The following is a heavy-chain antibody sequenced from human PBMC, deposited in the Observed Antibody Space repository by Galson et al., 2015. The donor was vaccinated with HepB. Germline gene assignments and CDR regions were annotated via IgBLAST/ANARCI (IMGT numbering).Heavy chain of an antibody. CDR1: GLFFKNFA. Sequence: SVRVSCAASGLFFKNFAMTWVRQAPGKGLEWISAIGVNSVNTDYANSVKGRFTISRDNSKNTLHLQLSSLRTEDTAIYFCAKEVDGFGVVLSGFDHWGPGTLVTVST. J-gene: IGHJ4*02. CDR3: AKEVDGFGVVLSGFDH. D-gene: IGHD3-3*01. CDR2: IGVNSVNT. V-gene: IGHV3-23*01.